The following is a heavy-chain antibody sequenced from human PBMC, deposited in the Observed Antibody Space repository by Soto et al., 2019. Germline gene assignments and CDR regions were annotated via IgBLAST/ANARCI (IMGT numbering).Heavy chain of an antibody. CDR1: AVSISNDGYF. J-gene: IGHJ4*01. V-gene: IGHV4-31*03. CDR3: ASRVPRRSYLGDCDY. D-gene: IGHD1-26*01. Sequence: QVQLQESGPGLVEPSQTLSLTCTVSAVSISNDGYFWTWIRQRPGKGPEWIGYISNSGSSFSNPALMSRLAFSIDTSKNQFSLKWTSMTAADTAIYYCASRVPRRSYLGDCDYWGHGTLVTVSS. CDR2: ISNSGSS.